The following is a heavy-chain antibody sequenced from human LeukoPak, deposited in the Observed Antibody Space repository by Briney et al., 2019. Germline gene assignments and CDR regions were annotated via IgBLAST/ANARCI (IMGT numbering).Heavy chain of an antibody. D-gene: IGHD3-10*01. J-gene: IGHJ3*02. CDR3: AKDQYGSWSHAFDI. CDR1: GFTFSSYG. V-gene: IGHV3-23*01. CDR2: ISGSGGST. Sequence: GGSLRLSCAASGFTFSSYGMSWVRQAPGKGLEWVSAISGSGGSTYCADSVKGRFTISRDNSKNTLYLQMNSLRAEDTAVYYCAKDQYGSWSHAFDIWGQGTMVTVSS.